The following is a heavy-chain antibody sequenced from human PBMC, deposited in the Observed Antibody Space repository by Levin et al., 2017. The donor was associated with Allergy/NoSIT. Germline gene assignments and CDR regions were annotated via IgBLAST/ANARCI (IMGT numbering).Heavy chain of an antibody. CDR3: ATEMWGVAPFYFDY. CDR1: GFSFRSFG. D-gene: IGHD3-10*01. J-gene: IGHJ4*02. CDR2: ISYDGSDK. V-gene: IGHV3-30*03. Sequence: GGSLRLSCAASGFSFRSFGMHWVRQAPGKGLEWVAVISYDGSDKYYADSVKGRFTISRDNSKNTLLLQMNSLRAEDTAVYYCATEMWGVAPFYFDYWGQGTLVTVSS.